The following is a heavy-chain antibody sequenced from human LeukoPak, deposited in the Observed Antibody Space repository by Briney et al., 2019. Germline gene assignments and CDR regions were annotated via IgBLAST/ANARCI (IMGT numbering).Heavy chain of an antibody. CDR1: GFTFSSYS. CDR2: ISSSSSYI. CDR3: ANRAAAGNYYYYYYMDV. D-gene: IGHD6-13*01. Sequence: GGSLRLSCAASGFTFSSYSMNWVRQAPGKGLEWVSSISSSSSYIYYADSVKGRFTISRDNAKNSLYLQMNSLRAEDTAVYYCANRAAAGNYYYYYYMDVWGKGTTVTISS. J-gene: IGHJ6*03. V-gene: IGHV3-21*01.